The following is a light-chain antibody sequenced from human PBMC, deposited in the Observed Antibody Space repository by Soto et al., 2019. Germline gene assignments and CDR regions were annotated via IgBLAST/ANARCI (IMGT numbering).Light chain of an antibody. Sequence: DIQMTQSPSSLSASVGDIVTITCRAIQSISSYFNWYHQKPGKATKLLIDAASSLQSGVPSRFSGSVSGTDFTLTINSLQPEDFATYYCQQSYSTPYTFGQGTKLEIK. V-gene: IGKV1-39*01. CDR1: QSISSY. CDR3: QQSYSTPYT. J-gene: IGKJ2*01. CDR2: AAS.